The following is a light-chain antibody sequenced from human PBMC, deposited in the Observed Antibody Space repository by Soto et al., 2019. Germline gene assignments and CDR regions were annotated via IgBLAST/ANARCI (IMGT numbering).Light chain of an antibody. CDR3: PQSGRPPHT. Sequence: EINLTQSPYTLSASAGERATLSCRASQTVSSNYLAWCQQRPGQAPRLLIYGGSSRATGIPDRFSGSGSGTDFTLTIIRLAPADFAVYHCPQSGRPPHTFGKGTKVDIK. V-gene: IGKV3-20*01. CDR2: GGS. CDR1: QTVSSNY. J-gene: IGKJ1*01.